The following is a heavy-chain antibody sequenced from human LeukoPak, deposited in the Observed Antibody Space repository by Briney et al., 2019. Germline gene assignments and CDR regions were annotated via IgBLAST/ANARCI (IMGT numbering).Heavy chain of an antibody. CDR2: IYYSENT. V-gene: IGHV4-39*01. Sequence: SETLSLTCTVSGGSISSSSYYWGWIRQPPGKGLEWIGNIYYSENTYSNPSLKSRVTISVDTSKNQLSLKLSSVTAADTAVYYCARHVFDYDIFSHFQYYYMGVWGKGTTVTVSS. CDR3: ARHVFDYDIFSHFQYYYMGV. CDR1: GGSISSSSYY. D-gene: IGHD3-9*01. J-gene: IGHJ6*03.